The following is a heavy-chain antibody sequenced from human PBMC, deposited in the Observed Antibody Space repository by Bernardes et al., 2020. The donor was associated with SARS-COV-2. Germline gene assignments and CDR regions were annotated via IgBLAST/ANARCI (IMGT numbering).Heavy chain of an antibody. CDR2: IYPGDSDT. V-gene: IGHV5-51*01. CDR1: GYSFSTNW. Sequence: ESLKLSCKGSGYSFSTNWIGWVRQMPGKGLEWMGIIYPGDSDTRYGPSFQGQVTISADKSISTTYLQWSSLKASDTAIYYCARNPQTMDVWGQGTTVTVSS. CDR3: ARNPQTMDV. J-gene: IGHJ6*02.